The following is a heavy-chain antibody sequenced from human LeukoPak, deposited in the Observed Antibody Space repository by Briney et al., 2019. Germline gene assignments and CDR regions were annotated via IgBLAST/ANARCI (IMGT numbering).Heavy chain of an antibody. CDR2: IYYSGST. CDR3: ARDTGYGVDF. Sequence: SETLSLTCTVSGGSIGTYYWSWIRQPPGKGLEWIAYIYYSGSTNYNPSLQSRVTLSVDTSKNHFALKLYSVPSADTAVYYCARDTGYGVDFWGQGILVTVSS. V-gene: IGHV4-59*01. D-gene: IGHD5-18*01. CDR1: GGSIGTYY. J-gene: IGHJ4*02.